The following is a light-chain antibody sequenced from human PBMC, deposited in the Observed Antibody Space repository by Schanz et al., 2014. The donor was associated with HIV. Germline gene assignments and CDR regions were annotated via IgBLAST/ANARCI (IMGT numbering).Light chain of an antibody. Sequence: QSALTQPASVSGSPGQSITISCTGTSSDVGADNSVSWYQQHPGRAPRLLVYDVTYRPSGVSNRFSGSKSGNTASLTISGLQPEDEADYYCSSYTSISTRVFGGGTKVTVL. V-gene: IGLV2-14*03. CDR3: SSYTSISTRV. CDR1: SSDVGADNS. J-gene: IGLJ3*02. CDR2: DVT.